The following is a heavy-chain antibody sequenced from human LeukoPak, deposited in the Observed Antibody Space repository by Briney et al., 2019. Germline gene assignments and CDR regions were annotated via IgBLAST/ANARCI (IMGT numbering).Heavy chain of an antibody. Sequence: SQTLSLTCAISGDSFSSNTAAWNWLRQSPSRGLEWLGRTYYRSEWYSDYKVSVQSRITINPDTSKNQFSLRLNSVTPEDTAVYYCARGYGRGLDVWGQGTTVTVSS. J-gene: IGHJ6*02. D-gene: IGHD1-26*01. V-gene: IGHV6-1*01. CDR2: TYYRSEWYS. CDR3: ARGYGRGLDV. CDR1: GDSFSSNTAA.